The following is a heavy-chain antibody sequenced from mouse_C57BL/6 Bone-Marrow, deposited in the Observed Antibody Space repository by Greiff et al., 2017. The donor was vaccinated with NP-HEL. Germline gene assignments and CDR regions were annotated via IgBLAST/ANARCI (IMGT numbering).Heavy chain of an antibody. Sequence: QVQLQQSGAELVKPGASVKMSCKASGYTFTSYWITWVKQRPGQGLEWIGDIYPGSGSTNYNEKFKSKATLTVDTSSSTAYMQLSSLTSEDSAVYYCARGAITTVVAPFAYWGQGTLVTVSA. CDR2: IYPGSGST. CDR3: ARGAITTVVAPFAY. CDR1: GYTFTSYW. D-gene: IGHD1-1*01. V-gene: IGHV1-55*01. J-gene: IGHJ3*01.